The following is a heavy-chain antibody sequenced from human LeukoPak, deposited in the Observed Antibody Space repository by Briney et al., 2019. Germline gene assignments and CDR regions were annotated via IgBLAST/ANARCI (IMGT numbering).Heavy chain of an antibody. V-gene: IGHV3-9*01. CDR1: GFTFDDYA. Sequence: GRSLRLSCAASGFTFDDYAMHWVRQAPGKGLEWVSGISWNGGSIGYADSVKGRFTISRDNAKNSLYLQMNSLRAEDTALYYCAKGIGSSIVWYFDLWGRGTLVTVSS. J-gene: IGHJ2*01. CDR2: ISWNGGSI. D-gene: IGHD6-6*01. CDR3: AKGIGSSIVWYFDL.